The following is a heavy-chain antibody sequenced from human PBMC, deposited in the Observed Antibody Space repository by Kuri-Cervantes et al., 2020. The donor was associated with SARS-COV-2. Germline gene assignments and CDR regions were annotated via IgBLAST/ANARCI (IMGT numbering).Heavy chain of an antibody. CDR2: ISAYNGNT. V-gene: IGHV1-18*01. Sequence: ASVKVSCKASGYTFTSYGISWVRQAPGQGLEWMGWISAYNGNTNYAQKLQGRVTMTTDTSTSTAYMELSRLRSDDTAVYYCARDFFECSGGSCYSANWFDPWGQGTLVTVSS. J-gene: IGHJ5*02. D-gene: IGHD2-15*01. CDR3: ARDFFECSGGSCYSANWFDP. CDR1: GYTFTSYG.